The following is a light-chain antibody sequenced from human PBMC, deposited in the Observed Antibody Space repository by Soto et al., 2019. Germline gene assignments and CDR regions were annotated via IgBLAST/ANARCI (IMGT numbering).Light chain of an antibody. V-gene: IGKV1-9*01. CDR3: QQLKTYPYT. CDR2: SAS. J-gene: IGKJ2*01. Sequence: DIQMTQSPSSLSASVGDRVTISCRASQDINKFLAWFQQKPGKAPNLLIFSASTLQSAVPSRFSGGVSGTYFTLTINSLQPEDFATYYCQQLKTYPYTFGQGTKLEIK. CDR1: QDINKF.